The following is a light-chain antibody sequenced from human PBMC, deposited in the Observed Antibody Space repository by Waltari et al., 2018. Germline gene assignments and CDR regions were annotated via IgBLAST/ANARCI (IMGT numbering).Light chain of an antibody. J-gene: IGLJ3*02. CDR2: VKSDGSH. CDR1: SGHSTNI. V-gene: IGLV4-69*01. Sequence: QLVLTQSPSASASLGASVKLTCTLSSGHSTNIIAWLQQQPEKGPRFLMNVKSDGSHNKGVGIPDCFSASSSGAGRYLTISSLQSEDEADYYCQTGGHGTWVCGGGTRLTVL. CDR3: QTGGHGTWV.